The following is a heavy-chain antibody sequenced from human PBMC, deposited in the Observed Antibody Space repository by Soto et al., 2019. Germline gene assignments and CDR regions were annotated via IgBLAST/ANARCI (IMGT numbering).Heavy chain of an antibody. J-gene: IGHJ3*02. V-gene: IGHV1-18*01. CDR2: ISAYNGNT. Sequence: ASVKVSCKTSGGTISRYAISWVRQAPGQGLEWMGWISAYNGNTNYAQKLQGRVTMTTDTSTSTAYMELRSLRSDDTAVYYCARMAVAVTFDIWGQGTMVTVSS. CDR1: GGTISRYA. D-gene: IGHD6-19*01. CDR3: ARMAVAVTFDI.